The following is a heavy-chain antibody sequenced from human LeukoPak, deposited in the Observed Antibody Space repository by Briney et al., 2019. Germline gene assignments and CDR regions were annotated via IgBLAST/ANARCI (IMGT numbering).Heavy chain of an antibody. CDR3: AAEFHTAFDY. CDR2: ISAYNGNT. J-gene: IGHJ4*02. Sequence: GASVKVSCKASGYTFTSYGISWVRQAPGQGLEWMGWISAYNGNTNYAQNFQGRVTMTEGTSTGTAYLELRSLRSEDTAVYYCAAEFHTAFDYWGQGTLVTVSS. D-gene: IGHD5-18*01. CDR1: GYTFTSYG. V-gene: IGHV1-18*01.